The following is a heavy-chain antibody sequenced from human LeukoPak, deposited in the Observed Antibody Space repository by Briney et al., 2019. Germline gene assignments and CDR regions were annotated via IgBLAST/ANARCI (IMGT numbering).Heavy chain of an antibody. CDR2: FKSKADNYAT. Sequence: GGSLRLSCTASGFTFSGSAIYWVRQAPGKGLNWVALFKSKADNYATAYPASEKGRFAISRDDSKNTAYLQMNSLGTEDTAVYYCAATVTMTADYFGYWGQGTLVTVSS. CDR1: GFTFSGSA. J-gene: IGHJ4*02. V-gene: IGHV3-73*01. CDR3: AATVTMTADYFGY. D-gene: IGHD4-17*01.